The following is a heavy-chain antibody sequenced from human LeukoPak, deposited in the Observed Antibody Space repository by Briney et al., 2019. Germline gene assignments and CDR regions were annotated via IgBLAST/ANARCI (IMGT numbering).Heavy chain of an antibody. CDR2: IYYDGTNK. J-gene: IGHJ5*02. Sequence: GGSLRLSCAASGFIFSNYGMHWVRQAPGKGLEWVALIYYDGTNKYYADSVKGRFTISRDNSKNTLFLQMNSLRAEDTAVYYCAKCITVAGTSENNWFDPWGQGTLVTVSS. CDR1: GFIFSNYG. CDR3: AKCITVAGTSENNWFDP. D-gene: IGHD6-19*01. V-gene: IGHV3-33*06.